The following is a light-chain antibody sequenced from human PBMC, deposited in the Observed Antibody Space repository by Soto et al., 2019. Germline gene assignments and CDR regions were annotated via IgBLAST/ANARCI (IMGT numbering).Light chain of an antibody. CDR1: QSVSRN. CDR2: GAS. CDR3: QQDNNWPPYA. Sequence: EIVMTQSPATLSVSPGERATLSCRASQSVSRNLAWYQQKPGQAPRLLIYGASTRATGSPARFSGSGSGTEFTLTISSLPSEDFAVYYCQQDNNWPPYAFGQGTKLEIK. J-gene: IGKJ2*01. V-gene: IGKV3-15*01.